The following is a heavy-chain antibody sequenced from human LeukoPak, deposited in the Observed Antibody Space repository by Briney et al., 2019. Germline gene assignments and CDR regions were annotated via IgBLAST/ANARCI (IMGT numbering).Heavy chain of an antibody. CDR2: ISAGGGTT. CDR3: AKGQWSYGGHSSGYYP. D-gene: IGHD3-22*01. V-gene: IGHV3-23*01. J-gene: IGHJ5*02. Sequence: PGGSLRLSCIGSGLAFSDYAMNWVRQAPGKGLEGGSVISAGGGTTYYVASVKGRFTISRDNSKNTLYLQMNSLRAEDTAVYYCAKGQWSYGGHSSGYYPLGQGTLVTVSS. CDR1: GLAFSDYA.